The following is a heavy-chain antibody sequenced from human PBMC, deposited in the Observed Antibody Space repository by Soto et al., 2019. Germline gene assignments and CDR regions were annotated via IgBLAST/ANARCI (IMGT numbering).Heavy chain of an antibody. V-gene: IGHV3-48*02. J-gene: IGHJ3*02. CDR2: LGTSRKYI. D-gene: IGHD3-9*01. Sequence: LRLSCVASGYTLSDYSMNWVRQAPGKGLEWVSYLGTSRKYIYYADSVRGRFTISRDDAKNSLYLQLNSLRDEDTALYYCVRDRDWAFDIWGQGTMVTVSS. CDR3: VRDRDWAFDI. CDR1: GYTLSDYS.